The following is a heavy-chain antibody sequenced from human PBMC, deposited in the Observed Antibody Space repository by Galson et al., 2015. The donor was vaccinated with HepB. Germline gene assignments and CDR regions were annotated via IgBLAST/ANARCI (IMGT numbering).Heavy chain of an antibody. V-gene: IGHV3-48*03. Sequence: SLRLSCAASGFTFSSYEMNWVRQAPGKGLEWVSFISTSGTNKYYADSVKGRFTISRDNAKNSLYLQMNSLRAEDTAVYYCATDLGAAAVAGYWGQGTLATVSS. CDR1: GFTFSSYE. J-gene: IGHJ4*02. CDR2: ISTSGTNK. D-gene: IGHD6-13*01. CDR3: ATDLGAAAVAGY.